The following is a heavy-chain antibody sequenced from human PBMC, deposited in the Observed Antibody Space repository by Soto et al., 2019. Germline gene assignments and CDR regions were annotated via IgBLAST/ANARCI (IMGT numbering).Heavy chain of an antibody. D-gene: IGHD2-8*01. J-gene: IGHJ4*02. V-gene: IGHV1-3*01. CDR1: GYTFTNYG. CDR3: VPSEWAW. CDR2: IHAGNGDT. Sequence: GASVKVSCKAAGYTFTNYGIHWVREAPGQGLEWLGWIHAGNGDTRYSPKFQGRVTITRDTSASTAYMELRSLTSRDTAIFYCVPSEWAWWGQGTPVPVSS.